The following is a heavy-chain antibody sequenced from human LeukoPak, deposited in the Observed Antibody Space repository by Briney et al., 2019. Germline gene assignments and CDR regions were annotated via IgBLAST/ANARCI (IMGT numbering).Heavy chain of an antibody. V-gene: IGHV3-33*01. CDR3: ARDVWLGQNRFSDY. CDR2: IRYDGTEQ. CDR1: GFTFSRYG. D-gene: IGHD3-16*01. J-gene: IGHJ4*02. Sequence: GGSLRLSCAGSGFTFSRYGIHWVRQAPGKGLQWVAVIRYDGTEQSYADSVKGRFTISRDNSKNTVYLQMNSLRAEDTATYYCARDVWLGQNRFSDYWGQGTLVTVSS.